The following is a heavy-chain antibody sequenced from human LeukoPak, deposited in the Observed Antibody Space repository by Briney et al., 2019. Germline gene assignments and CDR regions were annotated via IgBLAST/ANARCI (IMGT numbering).Heavy chain of an antibody. J-gene: IGHJ4*02. D-gene: IGHD2-2*01. V-gene: IGHV1-18*01. CDR3: ARDGTSTDDY. CDR2: ISGNNDNP. CDR1: GYTFSNFG. Sequence: GASVKISCKASGYTFSNFGISWGRQGPGQGLEWMGWISGNNDNPNYGQKFQGRFTVTTDSSTSTAYMELRDLRSDDTAVYYCARDGTSTDDYWGQGTLVTVSS.